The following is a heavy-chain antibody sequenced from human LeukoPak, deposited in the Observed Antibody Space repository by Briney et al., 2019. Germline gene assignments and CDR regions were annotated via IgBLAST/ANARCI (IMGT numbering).Heavy chain of an antibody. V-gene: IGHV1-8*03. CDR3: ARGYGNNLYYYYYMDV. D-gene: IGHD4-11*01. CDR1: GYTFTSYD. J-gene: IGHJ6*03. Sequence: ASVKVSCKASGYTFTSYDINWVRQATGQGLEWMGWMNPNSGNTGYAQKFQGRVTITRNTTISTAYMERSSLRSEDTAVYYCARGYGNNLYYYYYMDVWGKGTTVTVSS. CDR2: MNPNSGNT.